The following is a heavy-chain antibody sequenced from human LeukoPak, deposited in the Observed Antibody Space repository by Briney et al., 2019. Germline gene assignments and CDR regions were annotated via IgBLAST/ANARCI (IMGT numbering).Heavy chain of an antibody. CDR2: IKQDGSEK. CDR1: GFTVSSNY. Sequence: GGSLRLSCAASGFTVSSNYMSWVRQAPGKGLEWVANIKQDGSEKYYVDSVKGRFTISRDNAKNSLYLQMNSLRAEDTAVYYCARGEDIVVVPAAVDYWGQGTLVTVSS. J-gene: IGHJ4*02. D-gene: IGHD2-2*01. CDR3: ARGEDIVVVPAAVDY. V-gene: IGHV3-7*01.